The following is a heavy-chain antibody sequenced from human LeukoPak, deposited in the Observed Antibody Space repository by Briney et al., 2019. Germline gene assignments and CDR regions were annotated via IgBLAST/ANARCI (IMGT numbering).Heavy chain of an antibody. J-gene: IGHJ4*02. CDR2: ISWNSGSI. Sequence: PGGSLRLFCAASGFTFDDYAMHWVRQAPGKGLEWVSGISWNSGSIGYADSVKGRFTISRDNAKNSLYLQMNSLRAEDTALYYCAKDMRHIVVVTAFDYWGQGTLVTVSS. CDR3: AKDMRHIVVVTAFDY. CDR1: GFTFDDYA. D-gene: IGHD2-21*02. V-gene: IGHV3-9*01.